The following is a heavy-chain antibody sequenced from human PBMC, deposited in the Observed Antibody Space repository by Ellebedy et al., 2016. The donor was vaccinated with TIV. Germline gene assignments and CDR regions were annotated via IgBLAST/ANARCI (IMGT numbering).Heavy chain of an antibody. V-gene: IGHV4-34*01. J-gene: IGHJ5*02. CDR2: IHPSGST. CDR1: GASFSNYY. CDR3: ARGTDAYKSGSA. Sequence: SETLSLXXAVNGASFSNYYWSWIRQPPGQGLQWIGEIHPSGSTSYNPSLQSRVTLSSDTSKSQFSLRLSSVTAADTAFYYCARGTDAYKSGSAWGQGTLVTVSS. D-gene: IGHD5-24*01.